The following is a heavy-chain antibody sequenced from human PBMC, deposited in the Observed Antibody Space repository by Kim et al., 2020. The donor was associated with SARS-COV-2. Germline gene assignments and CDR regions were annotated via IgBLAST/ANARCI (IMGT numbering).Heavy chain of an antibody. CDR3: ARHVGITMIVVVIRGWFDP. Sequence: SETLSLTCTVSGGSISSSSYYWGWIRQPPGKGLEWIGSIYYSGSTYYNPSLKSRVTISVDTSKNQFSLKLSSVTAADTAVYYCARHVGITMIVVVIRGWFDPWGQGTLFTVSS. CDR1: GGSISSSSYY. CDR2: IYYSGST. V-gene: IGHV4-39*01. J-gene: IGHJ5*02. D-gene: IGHD3-22*01.